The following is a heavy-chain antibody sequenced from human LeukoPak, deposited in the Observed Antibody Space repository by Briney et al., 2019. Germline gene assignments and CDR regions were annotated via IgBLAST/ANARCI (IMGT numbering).Heavy chain of an antibody. D-gene: IGHD1-26*01. Sequence: PSETLSLTCTVSGGSISSYYWSWIRQPPGKGLECIGYIYYSGSTNYNPSLRSRVTISVDTSKNEFSLKLGSVTAADTAVYYCSRESGAYCPFGYWGQGALVTVAS. V-gene: IGHV4-59*12. CDR1: GGSISSYY. CDR3: SRESGAYCPFGY. CDR2: IYYSGST. J-gene: IGHJ4*02.